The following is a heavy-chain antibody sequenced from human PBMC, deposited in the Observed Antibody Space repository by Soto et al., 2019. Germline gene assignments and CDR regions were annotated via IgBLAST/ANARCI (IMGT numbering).Heavy chain of an antibody. CDR1: GFTFSSYG. CDR3: AKDGGYSDGSVGCLDY. Sequence: QVQLVESGGGVVQPGRSLRLSCAASGFTFSSYGMHWVRQAPGKGLEWVAVISYDGSNKYYADSVKGRFTISRDNSKNTLYLQMNSLRAEDTAVYYCAKDGGYSDGSVGCLDYWGQGTLVTVSS. D-gene: IGHD5-18*01. CDR2: ISYDGSNK. J-gene: IGHJ4*02. V-gene: IGHV3-30*18.